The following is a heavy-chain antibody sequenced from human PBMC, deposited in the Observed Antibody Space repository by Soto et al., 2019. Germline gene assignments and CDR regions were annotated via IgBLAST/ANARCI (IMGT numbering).Heavy chain of an antibody. V-gene: IGHV4-39*01. CDR3: ARLLHVDTPYYYHRDG. CDR2: IYYSGST. Sequence: PSETLSLTCTVSGGSISSSSYYWGWIRQPPGKGLEWIGSIYYSGSTYYNPSLKSRVTISVDTSKNQFSLKLSSVTAADTAVYYCARLLHVDTPYYYHRDGCGKGTTVTVSS. D-gene: IGHD2-15*01. J-gene: IGHJ6*03. CDR1: GGSISSSSYY.